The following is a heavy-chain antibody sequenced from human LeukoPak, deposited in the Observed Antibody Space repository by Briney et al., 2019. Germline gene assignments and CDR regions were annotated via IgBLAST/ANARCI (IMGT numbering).Heavy chain of an antibody. CDR2: ISYDGSNK. CDR1: GFTFSSYG. D-gene: IGHD6-6*01. CDR3: AKRIAARQYYYYGMDV. J-gene: IGHJ6*02. Sequence: PGRSLRLSRAASGFTFSSYGMHWVRQAPGKGLEWVAVISYDGSNKYYADSVKGRFTISRDNSKNTLYLQMNSLRAEDTAVYYCAKRIAARQYYYYGMDVWGQGTTVTVSS. V-gene: IGHV3-30*18.